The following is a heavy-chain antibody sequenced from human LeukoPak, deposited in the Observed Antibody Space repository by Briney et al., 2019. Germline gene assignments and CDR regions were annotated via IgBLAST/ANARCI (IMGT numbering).Heavy chain of an antibody. CDR3: AKGWGALAGTFYFDS. V-gene: IGHV3-23*01. Sequence: GGSLRLSCAASGFTFSSYEMNWVRQAPGKGLEWVSGISGRGSSTYYADSVKGRCTILRDNSKNTLYLQMNSLRGEDTALYYCAKGWGALAGTFYFDSWGQGILVVVSS. CDR2: ISGRGSST. D-gene: IGHD6-19*01. J-gene: IGHJ4*02. CDR1: GFTFSSYE.